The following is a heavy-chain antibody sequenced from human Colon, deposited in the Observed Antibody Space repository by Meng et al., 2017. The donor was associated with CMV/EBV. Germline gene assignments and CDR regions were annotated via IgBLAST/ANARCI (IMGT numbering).Heavy chain of an antibody. CDR2: IYPSGTT. J-gene: IGHJ4*02. CDR3: AGGRVAGAFDS. V-gene: IGHV4-39*07. CDR1: GDAISSRSYY. Sequence: GSLRLSCTVSGDAISSRSYYWGWIRQTPGKGLEWIGSIYPSGTTYYSPSLTSRITITLDTSQRQLSLKLTSLTVAETAVYYCAGGRVAGAFDSWGQGSVVTVSS. D-gene: IGHD6-19*01.